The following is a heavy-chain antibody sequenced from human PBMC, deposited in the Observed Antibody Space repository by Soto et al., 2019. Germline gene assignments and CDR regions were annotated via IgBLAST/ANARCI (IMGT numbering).Heavy chain of an antibody. V-gene: IGHV3-15*07. CDR3: TTDTHYYYDSSGYVSYDYYGMDV. CDR1: GFTFSNAW. J-gene: IGHJ6*02. Sequence: EVQLVESGGGLVKPGGSLRLSCAASGFTFSNAWMKWVRQAPGEGLERVGRINSKTDGGTADYAAPVKGRFTISRDDSKNKLHLQMNSLKTEDPAVYYCTTDTHYYYDSSGYVSYDYYGMDVCSRGTTVTVSS. D-gene: IGHD3-22*01. CDR2: INSKTDGGTA.